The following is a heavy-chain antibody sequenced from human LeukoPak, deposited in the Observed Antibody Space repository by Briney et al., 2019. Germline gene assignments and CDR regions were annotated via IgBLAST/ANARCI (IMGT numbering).Heavy chain of an antibody. Sequence: SETLPLTCTVSGASSTNDYWNWIRQSPGEGLQWIGCFYDRGSTSYNPPLKSRVALSVDTSKNQFFLSLNSVPAADTAVYYCAKSRFWSGYASDFWGRGILVTVSS. CDR3: AKSRFWSGYASDF. CDR2: FYDRGST. CDR1: GASSTNDY. V-gene: IGHV4-4*09. J-gene: IGHJ4*02. D-gene: IGHD3-3*01.